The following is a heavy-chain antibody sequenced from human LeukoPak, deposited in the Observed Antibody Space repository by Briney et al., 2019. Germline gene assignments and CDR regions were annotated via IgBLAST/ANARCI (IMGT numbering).Heavy chain of an antibody. D-gene: IGHD6-13*01. CDR2: IKQDGSEK. Sequence: GGSLRLSCAASGFTFSSYWMSWVRQAPGKGLEWVANIKQDGSEKYYVDSVKGRFTISRDNAKNSLYLQMNSLRAEDTAAYYCARVYQQAPRLDYYMDVWGKGTTVTVSS. V-gene: IGHV3-7*01. CDR3: ARVYQQAPRLDYYMDV. CDR1: GFTFSSYW. J-gene: IGHJ6*03.